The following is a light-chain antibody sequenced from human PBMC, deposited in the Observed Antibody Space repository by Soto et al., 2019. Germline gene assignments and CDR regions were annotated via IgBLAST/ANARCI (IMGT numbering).Light chain of an antibody. CDR1: WYNIGKNL. V-gene: IGLV1-47*01. Sequence: QSVLTQPPSASGTPGQTVTISCSGGWYNIGKNLGYWYQQFPGTTPKLLIYMTNQRPSGVPDRLSGSKSGSSASLAVSGLRSEDEAVYYCAAWDDSRRAWVFGGGTKLTVL. CDR3: AAWDDSRRAWV. CDR2: MTN. J-gene: IGLJ3*02.